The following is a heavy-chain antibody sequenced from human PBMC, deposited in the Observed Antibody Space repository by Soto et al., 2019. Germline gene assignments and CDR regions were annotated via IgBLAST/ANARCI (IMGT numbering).Heavy chain of an antibody. V-gene: IGHV3-23*01. Sequence: GGSLRLSCAASGVTFSSYAMSWVRQAPGKGLEWVSAISGSGGSTYYADSVKGRFTISRDNSKNTLYLQMNSLRAEDTAVYYCAKDLSTYCSSTSCYSNFDSWGQGTLVTVSS. D-gene: IGHD2-2*02. CDR1: GVTFSSYA. CDR2: ISGSGGST. J-gene: IGHJ4*02. CDR3: AKDLSTYCSSTSCYSNFDS.